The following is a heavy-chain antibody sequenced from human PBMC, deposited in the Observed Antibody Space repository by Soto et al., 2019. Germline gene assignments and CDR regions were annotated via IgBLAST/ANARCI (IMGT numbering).Heavy chain of an antibody. CDR3: ASGSAWDVRLVY. CDR2: IYFSGHT. J-gene: IGHJ4*02. V-gene: IGHV4-31*03. D-gene: IGHD1-26*01. Sequence: SETLSLPCTVSGASFNSGGYYWSWIRQLTRKGLEWIGYIYFSGHTYYSPSLESRVTLSFDTSQKHVPLKLSSVTAADTAIYYCASGSAWDVRLVYLGQGPLLTVS. CDR1: GASFNSGGYY.